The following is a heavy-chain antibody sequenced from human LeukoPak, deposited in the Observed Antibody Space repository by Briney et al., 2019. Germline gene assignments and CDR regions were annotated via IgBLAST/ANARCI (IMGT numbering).Heavy chain of an antibody. Sequence: SETLSLTCTVSGGSISSSSYYWGWIRQPPGKGLEWIGSIYYSGSTYYNPSLESRVTISVDTSKNQFSLKLSSVTAADTAVYYCAKDFATRFCADYWGQGTLVTVSS. CDR2: IYYSGST. V-gene: IGHV4-39*01. J-gene: IGHJ4*02. CDR1: GGSISSSSYY. CDR3: AKDFATRFCADY. D-gene: IGHD3-3*01.